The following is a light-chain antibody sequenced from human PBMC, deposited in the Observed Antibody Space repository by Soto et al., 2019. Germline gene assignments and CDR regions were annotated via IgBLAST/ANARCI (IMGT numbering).Light chain of an antibody. Sequence: DIQITQSPPPLFASLRDRDTITFRASQSIRHYLAWYQQMPGKAPKLLIYGASTLQSGVPSRFSGSGSGTEFTLTISSLQPDDFGTYFCQHHNSYSQTFGQGTKVDIK. J-gene: IGKJ1*01. V-gene: IGKV1-5*01. CDR1: QSIRHY. CDR3: QHHNSYSQT. CDR2: GAS.